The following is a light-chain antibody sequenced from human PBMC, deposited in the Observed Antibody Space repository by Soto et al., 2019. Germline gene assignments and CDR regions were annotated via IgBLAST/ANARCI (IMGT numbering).Light chain of an antibody. Sequence: DLQMTQSPSSLSASVGDRVTITCQASQDISNYLNWYQQKPGKAPKLLIYDASNLETGVPSRFSESGSGTDFTFTISSLQPEDIATYYCQKYDNLPFRGGTKVEIK. V-gene: IGKV1-33*01. CDR3: QKYDNLP. CDR2: DAS. CDR1: QDISNY. J-gene: IGKJ4*01.